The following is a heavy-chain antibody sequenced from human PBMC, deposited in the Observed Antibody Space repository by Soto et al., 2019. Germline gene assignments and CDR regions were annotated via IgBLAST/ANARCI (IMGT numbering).Heavy chain of an antibody. D-gene: IGHD2-2*01. CDR3: ARDSTAFVFDY. V-gene: IGHV4-61*03. Sequence: QVQLQESGPGRVKPSETLSLTCTVSGDSVRSGSFYWSWIRQPPGKGLEWIGYIYYAGRTSYNPSLKSRVTISIDPSKNHFALNLTSVNAADTAIYYCARDSTAFVFDYWGQGALVTVSS. CDR1: GDSVRSGSFY. CDR2: IYYAGRT. J-gene: IGHJ4*02.